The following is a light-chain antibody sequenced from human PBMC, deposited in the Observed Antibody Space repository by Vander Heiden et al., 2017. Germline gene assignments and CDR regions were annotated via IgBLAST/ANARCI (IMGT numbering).Light chain of an antibody. CDR3: QAWDSSTALGYV. CDR2: QDS. J-gene: IGLJ1*01. Sequence: SYELTQPPSVSVSPGQTASITCSGDKLGDKYACWYQEKPGQSPVLVIYQDSKRPSGIPERFSGSNSGNTATLTISGTQAMDEADYYGQAWDSSTALGYVFGTGTKVTVL. CDR1: KLGDKY. V-gene: IGLV3-1*01.